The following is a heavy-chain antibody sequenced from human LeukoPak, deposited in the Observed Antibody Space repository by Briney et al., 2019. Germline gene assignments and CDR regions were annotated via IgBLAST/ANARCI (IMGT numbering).Heavy chain of an antibody. Sequence: SETLSLTCTVSGSSISSYYWSWIRQPPGKGLEWIGYIYYSGSTNYNPSLKSRVTISVDTSKNQFSLKLSSVTAADTAVYYCARLLGGGVDPWGQGTLVTVSS. CDR1: GSSISSYY. J-gene: IGHJ5*02. V-gene: IGHV4-59*08. CDR3: ARLLGGGVDP. CDR2: IYYSGST. D-gene: IGHD3-16*01.